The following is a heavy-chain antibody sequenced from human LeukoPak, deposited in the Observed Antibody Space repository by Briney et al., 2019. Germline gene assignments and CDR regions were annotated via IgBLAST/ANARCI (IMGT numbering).Heavy chain of an antibody. Sequence: NTSQTLSLTCTVSGGSISSGGYYWSWIRQPPGKGLEWIGYIYYSGSTYYNPSLKSRVTISVDTSKNQFSLKLSSVTAADTAVYYCAGDDDYGESPLGYWGQGTLVTVSS. CDR1: GGSISSGGYY. CDR3: AGDDDYGESPLGY. D-gene: IGHD4-17*01. CDR2: IYYSGST. J-gene: IGHJ4*02. V-gene: IGHV4-31*03.